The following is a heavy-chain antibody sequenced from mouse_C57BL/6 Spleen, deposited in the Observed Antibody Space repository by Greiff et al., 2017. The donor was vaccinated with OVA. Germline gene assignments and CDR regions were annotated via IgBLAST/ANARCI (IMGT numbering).Heavy chain of an antibody. V-gene: IGHV1-54*01. CDR2: INPGSGGT. CDR1: GYAFTNYL. J-gene: IGHJ2*01. D-gene: IGHD1-1*01. CDR3: ARSPSSPYYFDY. Sequence: QVQLKESGAELVRPGTSVKVSCKASGYAFTNYLIEWVKQRPGQGLEWIGVINPGSGGTNYNEKFKGKATLTADKSSSTAYMQLSSLTSEDSAVYFCARSPSSPYYFDYWGQGTTLTVSS.